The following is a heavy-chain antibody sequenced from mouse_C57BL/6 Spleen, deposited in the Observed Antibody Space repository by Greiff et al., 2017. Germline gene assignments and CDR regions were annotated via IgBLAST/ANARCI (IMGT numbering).Heavy chain of an antibody. CDR3: ARPNYGSSYGGFAY. J-gene: IGHJ3*01. CDR2: IFPGSGST. D-gene: IGHD1-1*01. CDR1: GYTFTDYY. Sequence: VQLQQSGPELVKPGASVKISCKASGYTFTDYYINWVKQRPGQGLEWIGWIFPGSGSTYYNEKFKGKATLTVDKSSSTAYMLRSSLTSEDSAVYFWARPNYGSSYGGFAYWGQGTLVTVSA. V-gene: IGHV1-75*01.